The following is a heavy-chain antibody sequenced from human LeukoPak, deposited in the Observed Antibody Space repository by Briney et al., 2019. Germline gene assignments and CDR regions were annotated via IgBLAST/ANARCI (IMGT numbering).Heavy chain of an antibody. D-gene: IGHD6-19*01. CDR2: ISAYNGDT. CDR3: ARDPSNTSGWYIYFDY. J-gene: IGHJ4*02. V-gene: IGHV1-18*01. Sequence: ASVKVSCKASGYTFNRHGIAWVRQAPGQGLEWMGWISAYNGDTKYAQKFQGRVTVTTDTSTSTAYMELRSLRSDDTAVYYCARDPSNTSGWYIYFDYWGQGTLVTVSS. CDR1: GYTFNRHG.